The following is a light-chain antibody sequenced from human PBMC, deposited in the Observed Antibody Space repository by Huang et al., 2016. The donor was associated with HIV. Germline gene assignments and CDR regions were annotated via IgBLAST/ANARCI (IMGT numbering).Light chain of an antibody. CDR2: AAS. J-gene: IGKJ4*01. Sequence: IQMTQSPSSLSASVGDRVTITCRASPAISNSLVWYQQKPGKAPKLLLFAASRLDSGVTSRFRGSGSGTDYTLTISSLQPEDFATYYCQQYFTTPLAFGGGTKVEIK. CDR3: QQYFTTPLA. V-gene: IGKV1-NL1*01. CDR1: PAISNS.